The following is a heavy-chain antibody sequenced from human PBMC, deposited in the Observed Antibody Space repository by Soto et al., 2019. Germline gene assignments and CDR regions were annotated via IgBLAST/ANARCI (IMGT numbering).Heavy chain of an antibody. CDR1: GGSISSYY. J-gene: IGHJ6*02. CDR2: IYYSGST. V-gene: IGHV4-59*01. CDR3: ARGIAAADYYYYYGMDV. D-gene: IGHD6-13*01. Sequence: LSLTCTVSGGSISSYYWSWIRQPPGKGLEWIGYIYYSGSTNYNPSLKSRVTISVDTSKNQFSLKLSSVTAADTAVYYCARGIAAADYYYYYGMDVWGQGTTVTVSS.